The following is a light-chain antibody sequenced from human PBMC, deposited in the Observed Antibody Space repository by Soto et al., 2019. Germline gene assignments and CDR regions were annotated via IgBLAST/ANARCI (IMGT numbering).Light chain of an antibody. CDR3: QLAYTVPFT. J-gene: IGKJ3*01. Sequence: DIQMTQSPSSVSASVGDRVTITCRASQNINTWLAWYQQKPGKAPKLLISGASDLQRGVPSRFVATGSGTDFTLTISSLQPEDCAPYYCQLAYTVPFTFGPGTRVDL. V-gene: IGKV1-12*01. CDR2: GAS. CDR1: QNINTW.